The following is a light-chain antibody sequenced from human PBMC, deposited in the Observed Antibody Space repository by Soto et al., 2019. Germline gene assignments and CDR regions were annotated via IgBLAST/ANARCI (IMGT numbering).Light chain of an antibody. J-gene: IGKJ5*01. CDR3: QQRSNWPPIT. CDR2: DAS. V-gene: IGKV3-11*01. Sequence: EIVLTQSPGTLSLSPGERVTLSCRASQSVSSYLAWYQQKPGQAPRLLIYDASNRATGIPARFSGGGSGTDFTLTIVNLEPEDFAIYYCQQRSNWPPITFGQGTRLEIK. CDR1: QSVSSY.